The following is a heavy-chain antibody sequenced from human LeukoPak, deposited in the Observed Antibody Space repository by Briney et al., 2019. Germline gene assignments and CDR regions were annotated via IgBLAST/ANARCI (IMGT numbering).Heavy chain of an antibody. CDR3: ARTRYSSEGSYYYYMDV. J-gene: IGHJ6*03. CDR2: IYTSGST. V-gene: IGHV4-4*07. CDR1: GGSISSYY. Sequence: SETLSLTCTVSGGSISSYYWSWIRQPAGKGLEWIGRIYTSGSTNYNPSLKSRVTISVDKPKNQFSLKLSSVTAADTAVYYCARTRYSSEGSYYYYMDVWGKGTTVTVSS. D-gene: IGHD6-25*01.